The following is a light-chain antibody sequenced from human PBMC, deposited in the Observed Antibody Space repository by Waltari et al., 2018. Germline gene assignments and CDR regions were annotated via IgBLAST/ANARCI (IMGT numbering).Light chain of an antibody. V-gene: IGLV2-14*03. J-gene: IGLJ3*02. CDR2: DVR. Sequence: QSALTQPASVSGSPGQSITISCTGTSSDVGTYNSVSWYQDHPGQGPKVIFYDVRDRPSGLSARFSGSKSGNPASLTISGLQAEDEADYYCSSQSSDDVVLFGGGTKVTVL. CDR3: SSQSSDDVVL. CDR1: SSDVGTYNS.